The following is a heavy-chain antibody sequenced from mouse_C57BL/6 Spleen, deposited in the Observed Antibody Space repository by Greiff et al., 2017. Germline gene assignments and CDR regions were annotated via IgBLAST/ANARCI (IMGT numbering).Heavy chain of an antibody. CDR3: AKGTETSYAMDY. Sequence: QVQLQQPGAELVKPGASVKLSCKASGYTFTSYWMHWVKQRPGQGLEWIGMIHPNSGSTNYNEKFKSKATLTVDKSSSTAYMQLSSLTSEDSAVYYSAKGTETSYAMDYWGQGTSVTVSS. V-gene: IGHV1-64*01. J-gene: IGHJ4*01. CDR1: GYTFTSYW. D-gene: IGHD3-3*01. CDR2: IHPNSGST.